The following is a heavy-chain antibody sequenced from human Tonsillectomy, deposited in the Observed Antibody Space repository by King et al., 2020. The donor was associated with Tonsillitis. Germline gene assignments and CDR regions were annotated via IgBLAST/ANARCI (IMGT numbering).Heavy chain of an antibody. J-gene: IGHJ4*02. V-gene: IGHV5-51*01. D-gene: IGHD6-13*01. CDR3: SSPGSLASAGTYNFDY. CDR2: IYPGDSDT. Sequence: QLVQSGAEVKKPGESLKISCKVSGSTFTTYWIAWVRQTPGKGLEWMGIIYPGDSDTRYSPSFQGQVTISADKSITTAYLQWSSLKASDTAMYYCSSPGSLASAGTYNFDYWGQGTLVTVSS. CDR1: GSTFTTYW.